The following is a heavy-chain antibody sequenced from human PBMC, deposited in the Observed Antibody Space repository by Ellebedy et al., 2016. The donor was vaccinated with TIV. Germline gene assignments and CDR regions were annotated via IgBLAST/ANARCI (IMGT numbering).Heavy chain of an antibody. J-gene: IGHJ4*02. Sequence: ASVKVSXXASGYTFTGYYMHWVRQAPGQGLEWMGWINPNSGGTNYAQKFQGRVTMTRDTSISTAYMELSRLRSDDTAVYYCARVPRSGGSCSHFDYWGQGTLVTVSS. CDR3: ARVPRSGGSCSHFDY. CDR1: GYTFTGYY. V-gene: IGHV1-2*02. CDR2: INPNSGGT. D-gene: IGHD2-15*01.